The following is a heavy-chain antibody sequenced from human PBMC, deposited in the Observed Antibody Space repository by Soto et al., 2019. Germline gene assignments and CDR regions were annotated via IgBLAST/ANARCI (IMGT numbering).Heavy chain of an antibody. V-gene: IGHV4-31*03. CDR2: IYYSGST. CDR1: GGSISSGGYY. Sequence: SETLSLTCTVSGGSISSGGYYWSWIRQHPGKGLEWIGYIYYSGSTYYNPSLKSRVTISVDTSKNQFCLKLSSVTASDTAVYYCAGGPTPSPRGYSGYGPPGYWGQGTLVTVSS. J-gene: IGHJ4*02. D-gene: IGHD5-12*01. CDR3: AGGPTPSPRGYSGYGPPGY.